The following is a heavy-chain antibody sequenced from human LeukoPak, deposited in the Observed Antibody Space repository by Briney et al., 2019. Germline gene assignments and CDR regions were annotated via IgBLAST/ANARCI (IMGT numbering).Heavy chain of an antibody. D-gene: IGHD3-22*01. V-gene: IGHV3-23*01. CDR3: AKDQTSSGYYPPEPSVDMDV. CDR1: GFTFSSYA. J-gene: IGHJ6*03. CDR2: ISGSGGST. Sequence: PGGSLRLSCAACGFTFSSYAMSWVRQAPGKGLEWVSAISGSGGSTYYADSVKGRFTISRDNSKNTLYLQVNSLRAEDTAVYYCAKDQTSSGYYPPEPSVDMDVWGKGTTVTVSS.